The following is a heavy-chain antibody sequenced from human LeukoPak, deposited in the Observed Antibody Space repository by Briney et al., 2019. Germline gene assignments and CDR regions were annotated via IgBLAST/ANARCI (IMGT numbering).Heavy chain of an antibody. V-gene: IGHV3-30*03. J-gene: IGHJ6*02. Sequence: GGSLRLSCAASGLTFSSYGMHWVRQAPGKGLEWVAVISYDGSNKYYADSVKGRFTISRDNSKNTLYLQMNSLRAEDTAVYYCATPIVAPLSYGMDVWGQGTTVTVSS. CDR2: ISYDGSNK. CDR1: GLTFSSYG. D-gene: IGHD5-12*01. CDR3: ATPIVAPLSYGMDV.